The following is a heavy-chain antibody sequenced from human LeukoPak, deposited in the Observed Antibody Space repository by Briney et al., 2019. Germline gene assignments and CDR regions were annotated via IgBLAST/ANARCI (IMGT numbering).Heavy chain of an antibody. V-gene: IGHV3-23*01. CDR1: GFTFSNYA. CDR2: ISGSDDST. Sequence: GGSLRLSCAASGFTFSNYAMSWVRQAPGKGLEWVSAISGSDDSTCYADSVKGRFTISRDDSKNTLYLQMNSLRAEDTAVYYCAKNLGNFDYWGQGTLVTVSS. J-gene: IGHJ4*02. CDR3: AKNLGNFDY.